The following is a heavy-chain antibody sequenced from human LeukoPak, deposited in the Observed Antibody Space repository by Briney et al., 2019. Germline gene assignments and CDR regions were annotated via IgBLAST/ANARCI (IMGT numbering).Heavy chain of an antibody. V-gene: IGHV4-39*01. CDR1: GGSISSSSYY. J-gene: IGHJ5*02. D-gene: IGHD3-3*01. CDR3: ARTGLRFLEWLLTNWFDP. Sequence: PSETLALTCTVSGGSISSSSYYWGWIRQPPGKGLEWIESIYYSGSTYYNPSLKSRLTISVDTSKNQFSLKLSSVTAADTAVYYCARTGLRFLEWLLTNWFDPWGQGTLVTVSS. CDR2: IYYSGST.